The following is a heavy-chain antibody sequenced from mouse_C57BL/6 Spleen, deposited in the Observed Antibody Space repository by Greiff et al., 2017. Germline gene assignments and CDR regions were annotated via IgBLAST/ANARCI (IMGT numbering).Heavy chain of an antibody. D-gene: IGHD2-2*01. CDR1: GFNIKDDY. J-gene: IGHJ3*01. CDR2: IDPENGDT. CDR3: TTGDYGYDWFAY. Sequence: VQLQQSGAELVRPGASVKLSCTASGFNIKDDYMHWVKQRPEQGLEWIGWIDPENGDTEYASKFQGKATITADTSSNTAYLQLSSLTSEDTAVYYCTTGDYGYDWFAYWGQGTLVTVSA. V-gene: IGHV14-4*01.